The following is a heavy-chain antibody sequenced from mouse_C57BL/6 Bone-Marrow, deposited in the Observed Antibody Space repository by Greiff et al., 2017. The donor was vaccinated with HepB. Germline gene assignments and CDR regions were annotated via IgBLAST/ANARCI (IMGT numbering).Heavy chain of an antibody. D-gene: IGHD2-5*01. CDR3: ARGGYSTLFDY. Sequence: VQLKESGPGLVKPSQSLSLTCSVTGYSITSGYYWNWIRQFPGNKLEWMGYISYDGSNNYNPSLKNRISITRDTSKNQFFLKLNSVTTEDTATYYCARGGYSTLFDYWGQGTTLTVSS. CDR2: ISYDGSN. V-gene: IGHV3-6*01. J-gene: IGHJ2*01. CDR1: GYSITSGYY.